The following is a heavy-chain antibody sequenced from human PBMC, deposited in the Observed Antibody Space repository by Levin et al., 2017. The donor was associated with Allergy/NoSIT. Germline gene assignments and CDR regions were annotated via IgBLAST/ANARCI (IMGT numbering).Heavy chain of an antibody. CDR1: GGSISSSY. CDR2: IYYSGST. V-gene: IGHV4-59*08. Sequence: SQTLSLTCTVSGGSISSSYWSWIRQPPGKGLEWIGYIYYSGSTNYNPSLKSRVTISVDTSKNQFSLKLSSVTAADTAVYYCATYSGYDYYSHYFDYWGQGTLVTVSS. D-gene: IGHD5-12*01. CDR3: ATYSGYDYYSHYFDY. J-gene: IGHJ4*02.